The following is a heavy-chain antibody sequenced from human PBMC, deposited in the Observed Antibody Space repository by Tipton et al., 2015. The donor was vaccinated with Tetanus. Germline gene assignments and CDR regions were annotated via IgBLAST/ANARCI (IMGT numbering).Heavy chain of an antibody. CDR3: ARDMRGGSSYSGWFDL. Sequence: SLRLSCATSAFKFSNNGMHWVRPAPGKGLEWVAFIWYDGSEKYYADSVKGRFTISRDSSKDTLYLQMNSLRVEDTAVYYCARDMRGGSSYSGWFDLWGQGTPVTVSS. J-gene: IGHJ5*02. V-gene: IGHV3-33*01. D-gene: IGHD2-15*01. CDR2: IWYDGSEK. CDR1: AFKFSNNG.